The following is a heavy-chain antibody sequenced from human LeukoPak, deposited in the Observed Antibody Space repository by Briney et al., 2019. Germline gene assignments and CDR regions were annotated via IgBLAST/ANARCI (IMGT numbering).Heavy chain of an antibody. CDR2: MNPNSGNT. Sequence: ASVKVSCTASGYTFTSYDINRVRQATGQGLEWMGWMNPNSGNTGYAQKFQGRVTMTRNTSISIAYMELSSLRSDDTAVYYCARATGKDILTGRKLDNWGQGTLVTVSS. CDR3: ARATGKDILTGRKLDN. V-gene: IGHV1-8*01. CDR1: GYTFTSYD. D-gene: IGHD3-9*01. J-gene: IGHJ4*02.